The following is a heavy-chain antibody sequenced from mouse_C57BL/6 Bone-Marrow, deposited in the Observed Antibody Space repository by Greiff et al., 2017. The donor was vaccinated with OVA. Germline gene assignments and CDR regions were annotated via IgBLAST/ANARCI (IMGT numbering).Heavy chain of an antibody. CDR2: INPGSGGT. CDR3: ARLRGLIYFDV. CDR1: GYAFTNYL. Sequence: VQLQQSGAELVRPGTSVKVSCKASGYAFTNYLIEWVKQRPGQGLEWIGVINPGSGGTNYNEKFKGKATLTADKSSSTAYMQLSSLTSEDSAVYFCARLRGLIYFDVWGTGTTVTVSS. J-gene: IGHJ1*03. D-gene: IGHD1-3*01. V-gene: IGHV1-54*01.